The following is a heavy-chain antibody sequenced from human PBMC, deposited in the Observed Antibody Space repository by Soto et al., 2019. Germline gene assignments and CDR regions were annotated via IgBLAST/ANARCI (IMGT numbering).Heavy chain of an antibody. CDR2: IIPIFGTA. D-gene: IGHD3-22*01. V-gene: IGHV1-69*13. CDR3: ARVVVSPGPLDY. J-gene: IGHJ4*02. Sequence: SVKVSCKASGGTFSSYAIGWVRQAPGQGLEWMGGIIPIFGTANYAQKFQGRVTITADESTSTAYMELSSLRSEDTAVYYCARVVVSPGPLDYWGQGTLVTVSS. CDR1: GGTFSSYA.